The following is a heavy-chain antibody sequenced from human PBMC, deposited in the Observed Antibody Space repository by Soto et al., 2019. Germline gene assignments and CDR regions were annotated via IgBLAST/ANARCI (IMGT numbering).Heavy chain of an antibody. V-gene: IGHV1-3*01. CDR1: GYTFTTSA. J-gene: IGHJ4*02. CDR2: INAGDGKT. Sequence: ASVKVSCKASGYTFTTSAIHWVRLRQAPGQRLEWMGWINAGDGKTKYSQRFQGRVSITRDTSANAAYMELSSLRSEDTAVYYCAICYCSGGSCYYDFWGQGTLVTVSS. CDR3: AICYCSGGSCYYDF. D-gene: IGHD2-15*01.